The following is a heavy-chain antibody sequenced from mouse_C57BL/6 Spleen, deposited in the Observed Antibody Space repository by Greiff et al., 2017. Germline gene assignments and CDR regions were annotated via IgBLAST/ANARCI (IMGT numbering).Heavy chain of an antibody. CDR1: GFSLTSYG. D-gene: IGHD1-1*01. CDR2: IWSGGST. CDR3: ARKALHYYGSRAYAMDY. J-gene: IGHJ4*01. Sequence: QVQLQQSGPGLVQPSQSLSITCTVSGFSLTSYGVHWVRQSPGKGLEWLGVIWSGGSTDYNAAFISRLSISKDNSKSQVFFKMNSLQADDTAIYYCARKALHYYGSRAYAMDYWGQGTSVTVSS. V-gene: IGHV2-2*01.